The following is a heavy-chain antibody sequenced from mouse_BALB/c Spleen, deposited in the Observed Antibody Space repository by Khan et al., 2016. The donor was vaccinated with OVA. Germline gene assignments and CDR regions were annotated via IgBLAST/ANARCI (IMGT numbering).Heavy chain of an antibody. V-gene: IGHV2-6-5*01. CDR3: AKLLWSHYYAFDY. CDR2: IWGGGTT. J-gene: IGHJ4*01. Sequence: QVQLKQSGPGLVAPSQSLSITCTVSGFSLTDYGVSWIRQPPGKGLEWLGLIWGGGTTYYNSVLNSRLSISKDNSKSQVFLKMNSLQTDDTAMYYCAKLLWSHYYAFDYWGQGTSVTVSS. CDR1: GFSLTDYG. D-gene: IGHD1-1*02.